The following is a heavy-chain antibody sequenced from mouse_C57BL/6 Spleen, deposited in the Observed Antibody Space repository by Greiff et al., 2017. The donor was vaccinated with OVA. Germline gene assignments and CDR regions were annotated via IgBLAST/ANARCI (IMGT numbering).Heavy chain of an antibody. Sequence: EVKLVESGPGMVKPSQSLSLTCTVTGYSITSGYDWHWIRHFPGNKLEWMGYISYSGSTNYNPSLKSRISITHDTSKNHFFLKLNSVTTEDTATYYCAREGRGGFAYWGQGTLVTVSA. CDR1: GYSITSGYD. V-gene: IGHV3-1*01. J-gene: IGHJ3*01. D-gene: IGHD3-3*01. CDR2: ISYSGST. CDR3: AREGRGGFAY.